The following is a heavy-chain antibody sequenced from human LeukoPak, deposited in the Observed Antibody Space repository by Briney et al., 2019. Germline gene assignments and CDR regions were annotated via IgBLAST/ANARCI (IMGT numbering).Heavy chain of an antibody. D-gene: IGHD3-22*01. J-gene: IGHJ3*02. CDR3: ARDPPTYYDSSGNPDAFDI. Sequence: GASVKVSCKASGGTFSSYAISRVRQAPGQGLEWMGRIIPILGIANYAQKFQGRVTITADKSTSTAYMELSSLRSEDTAVYYCARDPPTYYDSSGNPDAFDIWGQGTMVTVSS. CDR1: GGTFSSYA. CDR2: IIPILGIA. V-gene: IGHV1-69*04.